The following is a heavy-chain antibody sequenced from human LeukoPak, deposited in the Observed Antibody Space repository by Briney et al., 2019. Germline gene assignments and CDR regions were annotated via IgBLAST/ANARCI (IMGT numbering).Heavy chain of an antibody. J-gene: IGHJ3*02. D-gene: IGHD2-2*01. V-gene: IGHV4-38-2*01. CDR1: GYSISSGYY. CDR2: IYQSGST. CDR3: ARPQGATAMVAFDI. Sequence: SETLSLTCAVSGYSISSGYYWGWIRPPPGKGREGIGTIYQSGSTFYNPSLKSRGTIAADTSKNQFSLTLISVTAADTAVYYCARPQGATAMVAFDIWGQGTMVTVSS.